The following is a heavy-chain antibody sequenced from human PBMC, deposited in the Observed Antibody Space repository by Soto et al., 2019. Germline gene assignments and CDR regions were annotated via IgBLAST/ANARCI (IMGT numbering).Heavy chain of an antibody. CDR2: INTHNGNT. CDR1: GYMFTSYG. J-gene: IGHJ4*01. Sequence: QVQLVQSGGEVKKPGASVKVSCKTSGYMFTSYGITWVRQAPGQGLEWMGWINTHNGNTDYAQKLQGRVTMTTDTSTRTAYMELRSLRFDDTAVYYCATGGIYDSSRNWGQGTLVIVSS. V-gene: IGHV1-18*01. CDR3: ATGGIYDSSRN. D-gene: IGHD3-22*01.